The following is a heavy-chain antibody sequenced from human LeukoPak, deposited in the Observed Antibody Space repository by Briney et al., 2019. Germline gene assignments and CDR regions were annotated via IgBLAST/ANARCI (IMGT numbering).Heavy chain of an antibody. CDR2: IRFDGSDK. CDR3: ARDNPGSSFAFDL. CDR1: GFTYSTYG. D-gene: IGHD6-6*01. Sequence: GGSLRLSCAASGFTYSTYGMHWVRQAPGKGLEWVAFIRFDGSDKNYADSVKGRFTISRDSAKNSLYLQMNSLRVEDTAMYYCARDNPGSSFAFDLWGQGTMVTVSS. V-gene: IGHV3-30*02. J-gene: IGHJ3*01.